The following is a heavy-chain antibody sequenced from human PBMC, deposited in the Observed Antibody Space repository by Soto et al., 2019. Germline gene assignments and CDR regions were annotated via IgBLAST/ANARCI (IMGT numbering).Heavy chain of an antibody. Sequence: QVHLVQSGAEVKKPGASVKVSCKASGYTFTSYGITWVRQAPGQGLEWMGWISAHNGNTDYAQKLQGRVIVTRDTSKSTAYMELRSLRSDYTAVYYCARGRYGDYWGQGALVTVSS. D-gene: IGHD1-1*01. CDR1: GYTFTSYG. CDR2: ISAHNGNT. V-gene: IGHV1-18*01. J-gene: IGHJ4*02. CDR3: ARGRYGDY.